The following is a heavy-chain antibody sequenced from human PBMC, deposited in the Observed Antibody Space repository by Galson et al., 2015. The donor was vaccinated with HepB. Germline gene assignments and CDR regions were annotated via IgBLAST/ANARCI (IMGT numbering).Heavy chain of an antibody. D-gene: IGHD6-19*01. CDR3: ARDFGIAVAGTWGFDY. V-gene: IGHV3-30-3*01. CDR1: GFTFSSYA. Sequence: SLRLSCAASGFTFSSYAMHWVRQAPGKGLEWVAVISYDGSNKYYADSVKGRFTISRDNSKNTLYLQMNSLRAEDTAVYYCARDFGIAVAGTWGFDYWGQGTLVTVSS. CDR2: ISYDGSNK. J-gene: IGHJ4*02.